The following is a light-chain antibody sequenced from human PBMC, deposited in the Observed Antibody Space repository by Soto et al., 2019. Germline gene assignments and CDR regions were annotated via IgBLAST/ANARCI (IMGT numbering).Light chain of an antibody. CDR3: QQYNNWPPLT. CDR1: QSVSSN. V-gene: IGKV3-15*01. J-gene: IGKJ4*01. Sequence: EIVMTQSPATLSVSPGERATLSCRASQSVSSNLAWYQQKPGQAPRLLIYGASTRATGIPASFSGSGSGTEFTLTISSLQSEEFAVYYCQQYNNWPPLTFGGGKKVEIK. CDR2: GAS.